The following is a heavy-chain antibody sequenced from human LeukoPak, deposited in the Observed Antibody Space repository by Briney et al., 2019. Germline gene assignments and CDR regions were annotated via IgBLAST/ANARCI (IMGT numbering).Heavy chain of an antibody. J-gene: IGHJ4*02. V-gene: IGHV3-30*18. CDR3: AKVDLRAFDY. CDR1: GFTFRTYG. Sequence: GGSLRLSCAASGFTFRTYGMHWVRQAPGRGLEWVAVISYDGSNKYYADSVKGRFTISRDNSKNTLYLQMNSLRAEDTAVYYCAKVDLRAFDYWGQGTLVTVSS. CDR2: ISYDGSNK.